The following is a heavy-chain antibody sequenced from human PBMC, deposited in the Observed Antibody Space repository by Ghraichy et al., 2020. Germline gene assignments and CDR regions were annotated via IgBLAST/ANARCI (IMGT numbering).Heavy chain of an antibody. CDR1: GGSFSGYY. J-gene: IGHJ5*02. D-gene: IGHD2-15*01. CDR2: INHSGST. Sequence: SETLSLTCAVYGGSFSGYYWSWIRQPPGKGLEWIGEINHSGSTNYNPSLKSRVTISVDTSKNQFSLKLSSVTAADTAVYYCARIVVVVAATSNWFDPWGQGTLVTVSS. V-gene: IGHV4-34*01. CDR3: ARIVVVVAATSNWFDP.